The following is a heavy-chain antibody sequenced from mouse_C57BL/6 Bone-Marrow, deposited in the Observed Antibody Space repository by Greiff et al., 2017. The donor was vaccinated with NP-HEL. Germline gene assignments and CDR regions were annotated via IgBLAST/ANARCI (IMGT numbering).Heavy chain of an antibody. Sequence: EVHLVESGEGLVKPGGSLKLSCAASGFTFSSYAMSWVRQTPEKRLEWVAYISSGGDYIYYADTVKGRFTISRDNARNTLYLQMSSLKSEDTAMYYCTRDRRGFITTVVAPFAYWGQGTLVTVSA. CDR2: ISSGGDYI. CDR3: TRDRRGFITTVVAPFAY. J-gene: IGHJ3*01. V-gene: IGHV5-9-1*02. D-gene: IGHD1-1*01. CDR1: GFTFSSYA.